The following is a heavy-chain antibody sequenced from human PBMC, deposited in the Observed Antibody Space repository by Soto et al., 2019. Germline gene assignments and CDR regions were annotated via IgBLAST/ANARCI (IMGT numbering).Heavy chain of an antibody. CDR2: IHGSGSA. V-gene: IGHV4-4*07. Sequence: QVQLQESGPGLVKPSETLSLTYTVSNGSISNFYWNWIRQSAGKGLEWIGRIHGSGSATYNPSLRSRVTMSVDTYKNPFSLKVKSVTGADTAVYYCARSSHKESWFGPWGQVTLVTVSS. J-gene: IGHJ5*02. D-gene: IGHD6-13*01. CDR1: NGSISNFY. CDR3: ARSSHKESWFGP.